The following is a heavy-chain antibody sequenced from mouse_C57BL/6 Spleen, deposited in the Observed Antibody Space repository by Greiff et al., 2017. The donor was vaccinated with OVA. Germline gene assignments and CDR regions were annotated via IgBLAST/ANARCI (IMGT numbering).Heavy chain of an antibody. CDR1: GYTFTSYW. V-gene: IGHV1-72*01. CDR2: IDPNSGGP. CDR3: ARSDYYSSSYGFDY. D-gene: IGHD1-1*01. Sequence: QVQLQQSGAELVKPGASVKLSCKASGYTFTSYWMHWVKQRPGRGLEWIGRIDPNSGGPKYNEKFKSKATLTVDKTSSTAYMQLSSLTSEDSAVYYSARSDYYSSSYGFDYWGQGTTLTVSS. J-gene: IGHJ2*01.